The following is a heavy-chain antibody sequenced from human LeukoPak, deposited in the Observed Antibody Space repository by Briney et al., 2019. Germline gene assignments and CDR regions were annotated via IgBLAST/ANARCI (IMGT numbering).Heavy chain of an antibody. D-gene: IGHD3-3*01. J-gene: IGHJ6*03. Sequence: GASVKVSCKASGYTFTSYGISWVRQAPGQGLEWMGWISGYNGNTNYAQKLQGRVTMTTDTSTSTAYMELRSLRSDDTAVYHCARVGTYVRFSYYYYMDVWGKGTTVTVSS. V-gene: IGHV1-18*01. CDR2: ISGYNGNT. CDR3: ARVGTYVRFSYYYYMDV. CDR1: GYTFTSYG.